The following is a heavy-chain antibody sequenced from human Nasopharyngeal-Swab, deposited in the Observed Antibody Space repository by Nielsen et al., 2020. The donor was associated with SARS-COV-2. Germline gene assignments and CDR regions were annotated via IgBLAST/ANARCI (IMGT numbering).Heavy chain of an antibody. CDR2: INHSGST. J-gene: IGHJ6*02. CDR1: GGSFSGYY. CDR3: ARGSYSASSDGEKYYYHGMDV. D-gene: IGHD6-6*01. Sequence: ETLSLTCGVYGGSFSGYYWNWIRQPPGKGLEWIGEINHSGSTYYSPFLKSRVTISVDTSNNQFSLRLSSVTAADTAVYYCARGSYSASSDGEKYYYHGMDVWGQGTTVTVSS. V-gene: IGHV4-34*01.